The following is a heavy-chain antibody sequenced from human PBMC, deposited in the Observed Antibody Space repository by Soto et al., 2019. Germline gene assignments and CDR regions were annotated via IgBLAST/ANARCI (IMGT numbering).Heavy chain of an antibody. CDR1: GGSISSYY. CDR3: AGSLIFTGYYGY. D-gene: IGHD3-9*01. J-gene: IGHJ4*02. CDR2: IYSSGST. Sequence: SETLSLTCIVSGGSISSYYWSWIRQPAGKGLEWIGRIYSSGSTNYNPSLKRRVTMSVDTSKNQFSLKLSSVTAADTAVYYCAGSLIFTGYYGYLGRGIRVTASS. V-gene: IGHV4-4*07.